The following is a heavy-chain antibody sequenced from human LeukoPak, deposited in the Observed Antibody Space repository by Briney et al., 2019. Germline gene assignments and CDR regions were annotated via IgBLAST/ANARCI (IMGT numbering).Heavy chain of an antibody. CDR3: ARGIAAAGLYFDY. D-gene: IGHD6-13*01. CDR2: IYSGGST. V-gene: IGHV3-53*01. Sequence: GGSLRLSCAASGFTFSSYAMSWVRQAPGKGLEWVSVIYSGGSTYYADSVKGRFTISRDNSKNTLYLQMNSLRAEDTAVYYCARGIAAAGLYFDYWGQGTLVTVSS. J-gene: IGHJ4*02. CDR1: GFTFSSYA.